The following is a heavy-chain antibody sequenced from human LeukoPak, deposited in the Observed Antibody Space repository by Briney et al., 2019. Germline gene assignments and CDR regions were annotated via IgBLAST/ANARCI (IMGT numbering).Heavy chain of an antibody. CDR1: GYSFTNYW. J-gene: IGHJ4*02. V-gene: IGHV5-51*01. CDR2: IYPGDSDT. CDR3: AMRDSSGYSFDY. Sequence: GESLKISCKGSGYSFTNYWLGWVRQMPGKGLEWMGIIYPGDSDTRYTPSLQGQVTISADKSISTAYLQWSSLKASDTAMYYCAMRDSSGYSFDYWGQGTLVTVSS. D-gene: IGHD3-22*01.